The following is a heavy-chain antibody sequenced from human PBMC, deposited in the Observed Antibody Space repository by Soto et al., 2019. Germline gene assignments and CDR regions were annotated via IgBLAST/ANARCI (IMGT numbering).Heavy chain of an antibody. D-gene: IGHD6-19*01. Sequence: PVGSLGLSCAASGFTFSTYSMNWVRQAPGKGLEWVSYISSSSTYIYYADSVKGRFTISRDNAKNSLYLQMNSLRAEDTAVYYCLIAVAGSFAPDYWGQGTLVTVSS. CDR1: GFTFSTYS. V-gene: IGHV3-21*01. J-gene: IGHJ4*02. CDR2: ISSSSTYI. CDR3: LIAVAGSFAPDY.